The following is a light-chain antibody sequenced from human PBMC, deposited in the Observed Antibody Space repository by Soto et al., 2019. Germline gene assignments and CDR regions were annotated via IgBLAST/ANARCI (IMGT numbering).Light chain of an antibody. V-gene: IGKV3-20*01. CDR2: GAS. CDR1: QSVSSSY. J-gene: IGKJ5*01. CDR3: QQYNHWSSLT. Sequence: EIVLTQSPGTLSLSPGERATLSCRASQSVSSSYLAWYQQKPGQAPRLLIYGASSRATGIPARFSGSGSGTEFTLTISSLQSEDFAVYHCQQYNHWSSLTFGQGTRLEIK.